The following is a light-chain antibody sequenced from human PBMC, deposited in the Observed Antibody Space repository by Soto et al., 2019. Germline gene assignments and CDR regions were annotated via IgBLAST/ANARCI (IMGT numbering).Light chain of an antibody. Sequence: QSALTQPPSASGSPGQSVAISCTGTTGDIGNYNFVSWYQQHPGKAPTLLIFEVNKRPSGVPDRFSGSKSGNTASLTVSGLQAEDEADYYCRSHGGNSPYVFGTGTKLTVL. CDR3: RSHGGNSPYV. V-gene: IGLV2-8*01. J-gene: IGLJ1*01. CDR1: TGDIGNYNF. CDR2: EVN.